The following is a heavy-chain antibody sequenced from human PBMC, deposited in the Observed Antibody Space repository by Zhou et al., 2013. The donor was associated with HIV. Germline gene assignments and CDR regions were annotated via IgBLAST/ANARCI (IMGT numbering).Heavy chain of an antibody. D-gene: IGHD6-6*01. Sequence: QVQLVQSGAEVKKAGASVKVSCKASGYTFSAFYLHWVRQAPGQGLEWMGWINPNSGATNYAQKFHGRVTMTRDTSISTAYMELSSLKSDDTAMYYCARESRVLAGRRREFDYWGQGTLVTVS. J-gene: IGHJ4*02. V-gene: IGHV1-2*02. CDR1: GYTFSAFY. CDR3: ARESRVLAGRRREFDY. CDR2: INPNSGAT.